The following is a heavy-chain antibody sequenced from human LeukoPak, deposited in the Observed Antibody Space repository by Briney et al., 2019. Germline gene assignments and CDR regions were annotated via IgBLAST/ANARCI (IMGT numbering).Heavy chain of an antibody. Sequence: GGSLRLSYAASGFTFSDYAMHWVRLAPGKGLEWVAVISFDGNNKYYADSVKGRFTISRDNSKNTLFLQMNSLRVEDTAVYSCTRGPRPLRYCSGGSCPSYYSGMDVWGLGTTVTVSS. V-gene: IGHV3-30*04. CDR1: GFTFSDYA. CDR2: ISFDGNNK. J-gene: IGHJ6*02. D-gene: IGHD2-15*01. CDR3: TRGPRPLRYCSGGSCPSYYSGMDV.